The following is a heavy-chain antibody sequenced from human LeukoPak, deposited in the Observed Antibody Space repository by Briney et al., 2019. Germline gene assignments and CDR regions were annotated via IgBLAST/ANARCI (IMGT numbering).Heavy chain of an antibody. J-gene: IGHJ4*02. D-gene: IGHD3-22*01. CDR1: GFTFVDYA. V-gene: IGHV3-9*01. CDR3: AKGQYYYDSSGYYYRSYFDY. CDR2: ISWNSGSI. Sequence: GRSLRLSCAASGFTFVDYAMHRVRQAPGKGPEWVSGISWNSGSIGYADSVKGRFTISRDNAKNSLYLQMNSLRAEDTALYYCAKGQYYYDSSGYYYRSYFDYWGQGTLVTVSS.